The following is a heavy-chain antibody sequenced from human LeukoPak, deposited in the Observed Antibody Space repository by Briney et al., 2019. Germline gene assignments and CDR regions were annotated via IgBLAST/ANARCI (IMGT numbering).Heavy chain of an antibody. V-gene: IGHV3-23*01. CDR3: AKSPGLIQLDYFDY. CDR2: ISGSGVTT. J-gene: IGHJ4*02. Sequence: PGGSLRLSCAASGFTFNNYAMSWVRQAPGMGLEWVSTISGSGVTTYYADSVRGRFTISRDNSKTTLYLQLDSLRPEDMAIYYCAKSPGLIQLDYFDYWGQGTLVTVSS. CDR1: GFTFNNYA. D-gene: IGHD1-1*01.